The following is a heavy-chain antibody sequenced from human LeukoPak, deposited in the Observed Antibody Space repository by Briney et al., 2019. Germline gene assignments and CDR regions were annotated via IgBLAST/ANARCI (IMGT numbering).Heavy chain of an antibody. CDR3: ASLGRIMITFGGVSFDY. V-gene: IGHV1-2*02. Sequence: GASVKVSCKASGYTFTGYYMHWVRQAPGQGLEWMGWINPNSGGTNYAQKFQGRVTMTRDTSISTAYMELSRLRSDDTAVHYCASLGRIMITFGGVSFDYWGQGTLVTVSS. D-gene: IGHD3-16*01. CDR1: GYTFTGYY. J-gene: IGHJ4*02. CDR2: INPNSGGT.